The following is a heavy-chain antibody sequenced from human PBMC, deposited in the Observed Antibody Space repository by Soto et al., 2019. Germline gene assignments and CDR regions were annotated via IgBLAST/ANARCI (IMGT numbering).Heavy chain of an antibody. CDR3: ARILGYCSGGSCDY. J-gene: IGHJ4*02. CDR2: INAGNGNT. D-gene: IGHD2-15*01. Sequence: ASVKVSFKASGYTFTNYAMHLVRQAPGQRLEWMGWINAGNGNTKYSQKFQGRVTITRDTSASTAYMELSSLRSEDTAVYYCARILGYCSGGSCDYWGQGTLVTVSS. CDR1: GYTFTNYA. V-gene: IGHV1-3*01.